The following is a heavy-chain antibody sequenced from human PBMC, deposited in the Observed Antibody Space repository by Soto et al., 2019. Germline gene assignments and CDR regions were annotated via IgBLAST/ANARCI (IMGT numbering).Heavy chain of an antibody. J-gene: IGHJ5*02. CDR1: GYTFTAFG. CDR3: ARDTPRWEIGWNWFDP. V-gene: IGHV1-18*04. Sequence: QAQLVQSGAEVKKPVASVKVSCKTSGYTFTAFGISWVRQAPGQGPEWMGWISGHNGSTKYAQKFQWRVSMTTDTSTKTVYMELRSLKSDDSAVYYSARDTPRWEIGWNWFDPWGQGTEVTVSS. CDR2: ISGHNGST. D-gene: IGHD1-26*01.